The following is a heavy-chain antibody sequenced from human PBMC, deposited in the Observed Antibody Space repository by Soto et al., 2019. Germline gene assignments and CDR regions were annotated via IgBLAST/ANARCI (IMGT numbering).Heavy chain of an antibody. D-gene: IGHD2-2*02. CDR2: IYHSGSI. J-gene: IGHJ4*02. CDR1: GGSISSGGYS. V-gene: IGHV4-30-2*01. CDR3: ARGRTLDGYTFDY. Sequence: SETLSLTCAVSGGSISSGGYSWSWIRQPPGKGLEWIGYIYHSGSIYYNPSLKSRVTISVDRSKNQFSLKLSSVTAADTAVYYCARGRTLDGYTFDYWGQGTLVTVSS.